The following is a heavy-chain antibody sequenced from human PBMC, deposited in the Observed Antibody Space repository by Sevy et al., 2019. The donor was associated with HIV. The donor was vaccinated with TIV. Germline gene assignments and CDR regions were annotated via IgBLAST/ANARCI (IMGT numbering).Heavy chain of an antibody. CDR2: IKSKTDGGTT. CDR3: TTDPSPRSMVRGVIIAGDAFDI. Sequence: GGSLRLSCAASGFTFSNAWMSWVRQAPGKGLEWVGRIKSKTDGGTTDYAAPVKGRFTISRDDSKNTLYLQMNSLKTGDTAVYYCTTDPSPRSMVRGVIIAGDAFDIWGQGTMVTVSS. J-gene: IGHJ3*02. CDR1: GFTFSNAW. V-gene: IGHV3-15*01. D-gene: IGHD3-10*01.